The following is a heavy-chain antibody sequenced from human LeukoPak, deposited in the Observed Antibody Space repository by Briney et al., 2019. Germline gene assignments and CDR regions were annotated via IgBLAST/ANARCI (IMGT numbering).Heavy chain of an antibody. D-gene: IGHD4-17*01. V-gene: IGHV3-53*01. CDR3: ARARDYGDYEY. J-gene: IGHJ4*02. CDR2: IYSGGST. CDR1: GFTFSNTW. Sequence: GGSLRLSCAASGFTFSNTWMSWVRQAPGKGLEWVSVIYSGGSTYYADSVKGRFTISRDNSKNTLYLQMNSLRAEDTAMYYSARARDYGDYEYWGQGTLVTVSS.